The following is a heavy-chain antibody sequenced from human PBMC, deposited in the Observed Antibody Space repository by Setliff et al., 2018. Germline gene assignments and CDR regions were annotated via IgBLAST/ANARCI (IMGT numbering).Heavy chain of an antibody. Sequence: GGSLRLSCAASGFTFSSYWMNWVRQAPGKGLEWVSYISSSSSTIYYADSVKGRFTISRDNAKNSLYLQMTSLRAEDTAVYYCARVTKPAAISYYYYMDVWGKGTTVTVSS. J-gene: IGHJ6*03. CDR3: ARVTKPAAISYYYYMDV. CDR1: GFTFSSYW. CDR2: ISSSSSTI. D-gene: IGHD2-2*01. V-gene: IGHV3-48*01.